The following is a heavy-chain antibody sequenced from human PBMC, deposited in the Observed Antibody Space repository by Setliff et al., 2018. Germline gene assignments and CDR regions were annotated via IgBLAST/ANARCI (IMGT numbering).Heavy chain of an antibody. Sequence: SETLSLTCSVSSGSMRNYYWIWIRQPAGEGLEWIGRIYTGTTYYNPSLKSRVTISVDTPKNQFSLRLSSVTAADTAVYFCARDYGPNDYWGQGSLVTVSS. D-gene: IGHD3-16*01. CDR1: SGSMRNYY. V-gene: IGHV4-4*07. J-gene: IGHJ4*02. CDR3: ARDYGPNDY. CDR2: IYTGTT.